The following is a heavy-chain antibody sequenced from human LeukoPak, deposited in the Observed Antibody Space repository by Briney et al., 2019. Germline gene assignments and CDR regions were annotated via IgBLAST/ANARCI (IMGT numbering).Heavy chain of an antibody. J-gene: IGHJ4*02. CDR1: GFSVSSNY. CDR2: IYSGGSI. V-gene: IGHV3-66*01. CDR3: ARDSHKGL. Sequence: GGSLRLSCVASGFSVSSNYMSRVRQAPGKGLEWVSVIYSGGSIYYADSVRGRFTSSRDNSKNTMYLQMNSLRAEDTAVYYCARDSHKGLWGQGTLVTVSS.